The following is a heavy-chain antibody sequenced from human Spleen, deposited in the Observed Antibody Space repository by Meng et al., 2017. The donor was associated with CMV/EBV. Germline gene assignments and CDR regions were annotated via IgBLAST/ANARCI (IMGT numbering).Heavy chain of an antibody. D-gene: IGHD2-2*02. Sequence: SETLSLTCAVSGGSIDSGSHFWGWVRQPPGKGLEWIGSAFYSGSPYYNPSLKSRVSISVDTSKNQFSLALSSVTAADTAVYYCARPRTPYTYYYGLDVWGQGTTVTVS. CDR2: AFYSGSP. J-gene: IGHJ6*02. V-gene: IGHV4-39*07. CDR3: ARPRTPYTYYYGLDV. CDR1: GGSIDSGSHF.